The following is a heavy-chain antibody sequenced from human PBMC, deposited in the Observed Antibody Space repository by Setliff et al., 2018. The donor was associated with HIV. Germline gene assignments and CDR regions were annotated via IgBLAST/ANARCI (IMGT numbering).Heavy chain of an antibody. V-gene: IGHV4-39*07. CDR1: GGSFSSSSYY. CDR2: IYYSGST. Sequence: SETLSLTCTVSGGSFSSSSYYWGWIRQPPGKGLEWIGNIYYSGSTYYNPSLRSRVTISKDTSKNQFSLHLTSVTAADTAVYYCARDTYDSRGYYHPYWGQGTLVTVSS. CDR3: ARDTYDSRGYYHPY. D-gene: IGHD3-22*01. J-gene: IGHJ4*02.